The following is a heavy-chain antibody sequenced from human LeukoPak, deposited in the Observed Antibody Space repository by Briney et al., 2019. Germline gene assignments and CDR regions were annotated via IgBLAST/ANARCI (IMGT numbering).Heavy chain of an antibody. J-gene: IGHJ4*02. CDR1: GFTFSSYA. Sequence: GGSLRLSCAASGFTFSSYAMSWVRQAPGKGLEWVSGISWNSGSIGYADSVKGRFTISRDNAKNSLYLQMNSLRAEDTALYYCAKASSGYSVSPFDYWGQGTLVTVSS. V-gene: IGHV3-9*01. CDR2: ISWNSGSI. CDR3: AKASSGYSVSPFDY. D-gene: IGHD3-22*01.